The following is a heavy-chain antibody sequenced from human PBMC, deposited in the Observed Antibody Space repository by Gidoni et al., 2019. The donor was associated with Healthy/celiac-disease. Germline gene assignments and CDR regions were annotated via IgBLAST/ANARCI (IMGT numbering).Heavy chain of an antibody. V-gene: IGHV3-23*01. J-gene: IGHJ4*02. CDR2: ISGSGGST. CDR1: GFTFSSYA. Sequence: EVQLLESGGGLVQPGGSLRLSCAASGFTFSSYAMSWVCQAPGKGLECVSAISGSGGSTYYADSVKGRFTISRDNSKNTLYLQMNSLRAEDTAVYYCAKVHDSSGYYYWIDYWGQGTLVTVS. CDR3: AKVHDSSGYYYWIDY. D-gene: IGHD3-22*01.